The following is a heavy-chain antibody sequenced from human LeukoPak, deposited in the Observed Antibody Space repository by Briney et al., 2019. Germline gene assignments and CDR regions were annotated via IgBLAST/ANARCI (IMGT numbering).Heavy chain of an antibody. J-gene: IGHJ4*02. CDR3: TTDWDAGFFDY. D-gene: IGHD1-26*01. Sequence: GGSLRLSCAASGFTFSNAWMSWVRQAPGKGLEWVGRIKSKTDGGTTDYAAPVKGRFTISRGDSKNTLYLQMNSLKTEDTAVYYCTTDWDAGFFDYWGQGTLVTVSS. CDR1: GFTFSNAW. CDR2: IKSKTDGGTT. V-gene: IGHV3-15*01.